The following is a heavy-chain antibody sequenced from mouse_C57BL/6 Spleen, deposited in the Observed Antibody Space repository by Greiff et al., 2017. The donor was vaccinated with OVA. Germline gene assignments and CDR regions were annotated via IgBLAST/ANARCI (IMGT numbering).Heavy chain of an antibody. D-gene: IGHD3-2*02. CDR2: IDPSDSET. CDR1: GYTFTSYW. CDR3: AREVHTPHSSDPLYYYAMDY. Sequence: QVQLQQPGAELVRPGSSVKLSCKASGYTFTSYWMHWVKQRPIQGLEWIGNIDPSDSETHYNQKFKDKATLPVDKSSSTAYMQLSSRTSEDSTVYYGAREVHTPHSSDPLYYYAMDYWGQGTSVTVSS. J-gene: IGHJ4*01. V-gene: IGHV1-52*01.